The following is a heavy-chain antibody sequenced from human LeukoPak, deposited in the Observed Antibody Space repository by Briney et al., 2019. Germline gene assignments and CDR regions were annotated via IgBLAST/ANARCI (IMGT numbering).Heavy chain of an antibody. CDR1: GGSISSYY. J-gene: IGHJ4*02. CDR3: AGDSSGWPYFDY. Sequence: ASETLSLTCTVSGGSISSYYWSWIRQPAGKGLEWIERIYTSGRSDSSPSLKSRLTMSADTSKNQFSLKLSSVTAADTAVYYCAGDSSGWPYFDYWGQGILVTVSS. V-gene: IGHV4-4*07. CDR2: IYTSGRS. D-gene: IGHD6-19*01.